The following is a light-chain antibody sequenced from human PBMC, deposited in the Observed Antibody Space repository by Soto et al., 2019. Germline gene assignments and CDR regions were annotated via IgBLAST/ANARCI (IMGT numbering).Light chain of an antibody. V-gene: IGLV2-11*01. J-gene: IGLJ1*01. CDR3: CSYAGRYIYV. Sequence: VLTQPRSVSGSPGQSVSISCTGTSSDVGGYNYVSWYQQHPGKAPKVMIYDVNKRPSGVPDRFSGSKSGNTASLTISGLQSEDEADYYCCSYAGRYIYVFGTGTKVTVL. CDR1: SSDVGGYNY. CDR2: DVN.